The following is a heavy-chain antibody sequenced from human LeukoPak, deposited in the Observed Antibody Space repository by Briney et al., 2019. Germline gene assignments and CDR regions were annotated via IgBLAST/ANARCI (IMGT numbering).Heavy chain of an antibody. CDR3: PKASMAGAMGVLDY. CDR1: GFTFNNYW. J-gene: IGHJ4*02. CDR2: INQDGSGK. V-gene: IGHV3-7*01. Sequence: GGSLRLSCAAFGFTFNNYWMSWVRQAPGKGLEWVANINQDGSGKHYVDSVKGRFTISRDNAKNSLYLQMNSLRAEDTAVYFCPKASMAGAMGVLDYWGQETLVTVSP. D-gene: IGHD5-18*01.